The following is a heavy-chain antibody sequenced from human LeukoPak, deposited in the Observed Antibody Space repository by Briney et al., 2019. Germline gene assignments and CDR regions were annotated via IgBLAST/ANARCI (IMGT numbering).Heavy chain of an antibody. V-gene: IGHV4-4*07. Sequence: PSETLSLTCTVSGGSISSYYWSWIRQPAGKGLEWIGRIYTSGSTNYNPSLKSRVTMSVDTSKNQFPLKLSSVTAADTAVYYCAAGLAAAGPFDYWGQGTLVTVSS. D-gene: IGHD6-13*01. CDR3: AAGLAAAGPFDY. J-gene: IGHJ4*02. CDR1: GGSISSYY. CDR2: IYTSGST.